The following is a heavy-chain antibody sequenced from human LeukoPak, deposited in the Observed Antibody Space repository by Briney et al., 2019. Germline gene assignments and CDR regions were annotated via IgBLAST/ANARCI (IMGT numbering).Heavy chain of an antibody. CDR3: ARRRLLWFGELLSIGGAFDI. D-gene: IGHD3-10*01. V-gene: IGHV1-69*13. CDR2: IIPVFGTA. CDR1: GGTFSIFA. Sequence: SVKVSCKASGGTFSIFAIRWLRQAPGQGLEWLGGIIPVFGTANYAQKFQGRVTITADEFTSTAYMELSSLRSEDTAVYYCARRRLLWFGELLSIGGAFDIWGQGTMVTVSS. J-gene: IGHJ3*02.